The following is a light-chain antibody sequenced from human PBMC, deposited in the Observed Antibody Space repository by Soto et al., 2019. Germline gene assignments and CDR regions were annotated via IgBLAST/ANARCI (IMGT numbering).Light chain of an antibody. CDR3: QHYNNLPFT. CDR1: QSVSSN. Sequence: EIVMTQSPATLSVSPGERATLSCRASQSVSSNLAWYQQKPGQAATLLLYGASVRATGIPARFSGSGSGTEFTLTISSLRSEDFAVYYCQHYNNLPFTFGQGTKLEIK. J-gene: IGKJ2*01. V-gene: IGKV3-15*01. CDR2: GAS.